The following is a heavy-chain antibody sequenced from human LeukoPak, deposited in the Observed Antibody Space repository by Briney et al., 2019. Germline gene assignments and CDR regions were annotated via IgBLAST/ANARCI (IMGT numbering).Heavy chain of an antibody. CDR1: GGSIGKTSYY. Sequence: SETLSLTCTVSGGSIGKTSYYWGWIRQPPGKGLEWMGNIYYSGSTYYNPSLKSGVTISVDTSKNQFSLTLNSVTATDTAVYFCARFKQLGRSFDSWGLGSLVTVSS. J-gene: IGHJ4*02. D-gene: IGHD1-1*01. CDR2: IYYSGST. CDR3: ARFKQLGRSFDS. V-gene: IGHV4-39*07.